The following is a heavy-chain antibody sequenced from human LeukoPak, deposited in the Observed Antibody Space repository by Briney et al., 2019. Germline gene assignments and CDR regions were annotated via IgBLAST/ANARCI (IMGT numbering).Heavy chain of an antibody. Sequence: SETLSLTCAVSDYSISSGYYWGWIRQPPGKGLEWIGSIFHSGNTYYNPSLKSRVTISVDTSKNQFSLKLSSVTAADAAVYYCARERLVRGLDIWGQGTMVTVSS. CDR2: IFHSGNT. D-gene: IGHD3-9*01. CDR3: ARERLVRGLDI. V-gene: IGHV4-38-2*02. CDR1: DYSISSGYY. J-gene: IGHJ3*02.